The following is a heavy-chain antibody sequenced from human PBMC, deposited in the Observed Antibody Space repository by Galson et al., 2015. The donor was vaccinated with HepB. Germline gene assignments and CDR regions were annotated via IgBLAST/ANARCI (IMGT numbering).Heavy chain of an antibody. Sequence: SLRLSCAASGFTLKDAHMNWVRQGPGKGMEWVARVKTIAAGATTDFAAPVKGRFTMSRDDSKNTVYLQMGSLKTEDTAVYYCTTGSALNYWGQGTLVTVSS. D-gene: IGHD6-25*01. J-gene: IGHJ4*02. CDR3: TTGSALNY. CDR2: VKTIAAGATT. V-gene: IGHV3-15*05. CDR1: GFTLKDAH.